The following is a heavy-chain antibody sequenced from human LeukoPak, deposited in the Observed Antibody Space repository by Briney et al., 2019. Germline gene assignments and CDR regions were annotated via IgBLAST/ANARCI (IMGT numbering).Heavy chain of an antibody. J-gene: IGHJ3*02. D-gene: IGHD1-26*01. Sequence: GGSLRLSCAASGFTFSSYWMHWVRKAPGKGLVWVSRINSDGSSTSYADSVKGRFTISRDNAKNTLYLQMNSLRAEDTAVYYCARESALLNDAFDIWGQGTMVTVSS. CDR3: ARESALLNDAFDI. V-gene: IGHV3-74*01. CDR2: INSDGSST. CDR1: GFTFSSYW.